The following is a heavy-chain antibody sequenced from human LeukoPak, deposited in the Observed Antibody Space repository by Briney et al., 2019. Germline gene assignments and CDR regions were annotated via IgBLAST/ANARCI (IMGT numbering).Heavy chain of an antibody. CDR1: GGSISSGDYY. Sequence: PSQTLSLTRTVSGGSISSGDYYWSWIRQPPGKGLEWIGYIYYSGNTYYNPSLKSRVTISVDTSKNQFSLKLSSVTAADTAVYYCARDRGGFEDNWFDPWGQGTLVTVSS. J-gene: IGHJ5*02. CDR2: IYYSGNT. V-gene: IGHV4-30-4*01. D-gene: IGHD3-16*01. CDR3: ARDRGGFEDNWFDP.